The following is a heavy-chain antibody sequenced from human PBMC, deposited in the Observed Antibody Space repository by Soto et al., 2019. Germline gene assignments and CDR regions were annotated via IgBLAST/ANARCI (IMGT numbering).Heavy chain of an antibody. Sequence: SGTLSLTCTVSGGSISSYYWSWIRQSPGKGLEWIGYIYYSGSTNYNPSLKSRVTISVDTSKNQFSLKLSSVTAADTAVYYCARNFYDFWSGFSRPYYFDYWGQGTLVTVS. V-gene: IGHV4-59*01. CDR2: IYYSGST. D-gene: IGHD3-3*01. J-gene: IGHJ4*02. CDR3: ARNFYDFWSGFSRPYYFDY. CDR1: GGSISSYY.